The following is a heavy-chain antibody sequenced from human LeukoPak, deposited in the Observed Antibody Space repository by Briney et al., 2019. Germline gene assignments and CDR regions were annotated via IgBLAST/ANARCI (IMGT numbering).Heavy chain of an antibody. Sequence: GALVKVSCKASGYTFTSYGISCLRQAPGQGLEWIGWISAYNGNTNYAQKLQGRVTMTTDTSTSTAYMELRSLRSDDTAVYYCARDGVVVPAARFGYWGQGTLVTVSS. CDR1: GYTFTSYG. J-gene: IGHJ4*02. V-gene: IGHV1-18*01. D-gene: IGHD2-2*01. CDR3: ARDGVVVPAARFGY. CDR2: ISAYNGNT.